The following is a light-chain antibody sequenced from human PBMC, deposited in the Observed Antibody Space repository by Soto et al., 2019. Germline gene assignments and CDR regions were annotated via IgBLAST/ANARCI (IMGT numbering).Light chain of an antibody. CDR3: SSYAGSNNPVA. J-gene: IGLJ2*01. CDR2: EVS. V-gene: IGLV2-8*01. CDR1: SSDVGGYNY. Sequence: SALTQPPSASGSPGQSVTISCTGTSSDVGGYNYVSWYQQHPGKAPKLMIYEVSKRPSGVPDRFSGSKSGNTASLTVSGLQAEDEADYYCSSYAGSNNPVAFGGGTKLTVL.